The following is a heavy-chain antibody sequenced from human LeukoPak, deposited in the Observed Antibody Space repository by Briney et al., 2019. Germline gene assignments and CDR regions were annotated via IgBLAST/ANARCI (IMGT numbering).Heavy chain of an antibody. CDR1: GYTFTGYY. Sequence: ASVKVSCKASGYTFTGYYMHWVRQAPGQGLEWMGWINPNSGGTNYAQKFQGRVTMTRDTSISTAYMELSRLRSDDTAVYYCARDHGEIVATTTVYYYYYMDVWGKGTTVTVSS. V-gene: IGHV1-2*02. CDR3: ARDHGEIVATTTVYYYYYMDV. J-gene: IGHJ6*03. CDR2: INPNSGGT. D-gene: IGHD5-12*01.